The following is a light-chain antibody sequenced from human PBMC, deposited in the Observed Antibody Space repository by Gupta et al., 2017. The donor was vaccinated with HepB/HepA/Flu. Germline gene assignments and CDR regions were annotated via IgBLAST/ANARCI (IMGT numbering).Light chain of an antibody. V-gene: IGKV1-27*01. Sequence: DIRMTNSPSSLSASVGDRVTITFRASQGISNYLAWYQQKPGKVPQLLIYASSTVQAGVPSRFSGSGSGTDFTLTISTLQPEDVATYYCQEYNSEALTFGTGTKVEIK. CDR3: QEYNSEALT. CDR2: ASS. CDR1: QGISNY. J-gene: IGKJ4*01.